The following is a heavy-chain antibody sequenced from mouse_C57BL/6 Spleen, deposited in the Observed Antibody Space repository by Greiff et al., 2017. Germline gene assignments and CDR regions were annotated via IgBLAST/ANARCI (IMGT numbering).Heavy chain of an antibody. J-gene: IGHJ1*03. CDR2: IDPNSGGT. CDR3: ARRLITTVVATDWYFDV. Sequence: QVQLQQSGAELVKPGASVKLSCKASGYTFTSYWMHWVKQRPGRGLEWIGRIDPNSGGTKYNEKFKSKATLTVDKPSSTAYMQLSSLTSEDSAVYYCARRLITTVVATDWYFDVWGTGTTVTVSS. CDR1: GYTFTSYW. V-gene: IGHV1-72*01. D-gene: IGHD1-1*01.